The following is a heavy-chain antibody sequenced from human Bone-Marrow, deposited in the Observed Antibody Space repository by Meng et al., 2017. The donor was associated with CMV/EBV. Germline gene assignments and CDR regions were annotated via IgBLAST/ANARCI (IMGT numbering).Heavy chain of an antibody. D-gene: IGHD3-3*01. CDR2: IRYDGSNK. J-gene: IGHJ6*02. V-gene: IGHV3-30*02. CDR1: GFTFSSYT. CDR3: ARDAKENDFWSGYYYYYYGMDV. Sequence: GGSLRLSCAASGFTFSSYTMNWVRQAPGKGLEWVAFIRYDGSNKYYADSVKGRFTISRDNSKNTLYLQMNSLRAEDTAVYYCARDAKENDFWSGYYYYYYGMDVWGQGTTVTVSS.